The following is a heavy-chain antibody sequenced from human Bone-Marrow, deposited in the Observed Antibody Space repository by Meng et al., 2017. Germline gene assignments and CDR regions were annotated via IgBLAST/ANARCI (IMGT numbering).Heavy chain of an antibody. CDR3: ARHLGFEYFDY. CDR2: ISPRDSDT. J-gene: IGHJ4*02. V-gene: IGHV5-51*01. Sequence: ESLKISCKASGYAFTSSWIGWVRQTPEKGLEWVAIISPRDSDTRYNPSFEGQVIISADKSISTTYLQWSSLKASDTAMYYCARHLGFEYFDYWGQGALVTVSS. CDR1: GYAFTSSW. D-gene: IGHD3-10*01.